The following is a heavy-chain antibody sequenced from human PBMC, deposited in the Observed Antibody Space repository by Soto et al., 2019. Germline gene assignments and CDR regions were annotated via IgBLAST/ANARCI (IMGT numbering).Heavy chain of an antibody. V-gene: IGHV3-7*04. Sequence: GGSLRLSCVGSGFTFSSNWMTWVRQAPGKGLEWVGNIRQDGSEKNYVDSVKGRFTISRDNAKNSLYLQMNSLRAEDTAVYYCEREIVVARGASYFDYWGPGTLVTVSS. CDR3: EREIVVARGASYFDY. CDR1: GFTFSSNW. J-gene: IGHJ4*02. CDR2: IRQDGSEK. D-gene: IGHD2-2*01.